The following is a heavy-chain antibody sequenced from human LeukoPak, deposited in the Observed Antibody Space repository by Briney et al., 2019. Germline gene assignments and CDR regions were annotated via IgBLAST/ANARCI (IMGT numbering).Heavy chain of an antibody. Sequence: PGESLRLSCAASGFTFSSYEMNWVRQAPGKGLEWVSYISSSGSTIYYADSVKGRFTISRDNAMNSLYLQMNSLRAEDTAVYYCAELGITMIGGVWGKGTTVTISS. D-gene: IGHD3-10*02. CDR2: ISSSGSTI. CDR3: AELGITMIGGV. V-gene: IGHV3-48*03. J-gene: IGHJ6*04. CDR1: GFTFSSYE.